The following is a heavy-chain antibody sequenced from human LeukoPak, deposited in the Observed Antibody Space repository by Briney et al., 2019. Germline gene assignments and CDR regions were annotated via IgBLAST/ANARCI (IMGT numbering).Heavy chain of an antibody. V-gene: IGHV5-51*01. CDR3: ARQKSIAARDAFDI. CDR1: GYSFTSYW. D-gene: IGHD6-6*01. CDR2: FYPGDSDT. Sequence: GEALKISFKGSGYSFTSYWIGWVRPMPGKGLGWVGIFYPGDSDTRYSPSLQGAVTISADKSISTDYLQWSSLKASDTAMYYCARQKSIAARDAFDIWGEGTMVTVSS. J-gene: IGHJ3*02.